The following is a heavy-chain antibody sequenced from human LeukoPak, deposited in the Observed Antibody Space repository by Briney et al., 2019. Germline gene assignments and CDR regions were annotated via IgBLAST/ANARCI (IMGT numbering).Heavy chain of an antibody. CDR2: ISYDGSNK. CDR1: GFSFSTYG. Sequence: GGSLRLSCAASGFSFSTYGMHWVRQAPGKGLEWVAIISYDGSNKYYADSVKGRFIISRDNSKNTLFLQMKSLRTEDTAVYYCARETLRKFDYWGQGKLVTVSS. CDR3: ARETLRKFDY. J-gene: IGHJ4*02. V-gene: IGHV3-30*03. D-gene: IGHD3-3*01.